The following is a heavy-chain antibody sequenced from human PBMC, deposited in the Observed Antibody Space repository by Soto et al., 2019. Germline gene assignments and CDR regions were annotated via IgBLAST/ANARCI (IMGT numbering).Heavy chain of an antibody. V-gene: IGHV4-59*12. Sequence: PSETLSLTCTVSGGSITNYYWTWIRQPPGRGLEWIGYIYYSGNTNSNPSLKSRVTISVDTSKNQFSLKLSSVTAADTAVYYCARTPIGYGGNFDYWGQGTLVTVSS. D-gene: IGHD4-17*01. J-gene: IGHJ4*02. CDR1: GGSITNYY. CDR3: ARTPIGYGGNFDY. CDR2: IYYSGNT.